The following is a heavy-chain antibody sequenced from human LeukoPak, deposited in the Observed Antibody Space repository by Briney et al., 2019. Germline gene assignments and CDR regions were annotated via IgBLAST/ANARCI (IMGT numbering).Heavy chain of an antibody. V-gene: IGHV4-4*02. CDR1: GDSISNRNC. Sequence: PSETLSLTCTVSGDSISNRNCWTWVRQPPGKGLEWIGEIYHNGATNYKPSLKSRVTMSLDKSKNQFSLKLNSVTAADTAVYYCVRNAGNSDYDPWGQGTLVTVSS. J-gene: IGHJ5*02. D-gene: IGHD4-23*01. CDR2: IYHNGAT. CDR3: VRNAGNSDYDP.